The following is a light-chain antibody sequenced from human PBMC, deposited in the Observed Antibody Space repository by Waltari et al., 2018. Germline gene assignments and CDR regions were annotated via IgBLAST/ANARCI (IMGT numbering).Light chain of an antibody. J-gene: IGKJ1*01. CDR2: GAY. V-gene: IGKV3-20*01. CDR1: QNIFRT. Sequence: EIVLTQSPGTLSLSPGERATLSYRASQNIFRTLAWYQQKPGQAPRLLIYGAYTRATGIPDRFSGSGSGTDFSLTISGLDPEDFAVYYCQHYVRLPVTFGQGTKVEIK. CDR3: QHYVRLPVT.